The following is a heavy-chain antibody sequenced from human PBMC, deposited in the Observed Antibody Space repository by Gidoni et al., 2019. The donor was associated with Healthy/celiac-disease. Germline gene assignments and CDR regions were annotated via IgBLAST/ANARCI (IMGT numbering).Heavy chain of an antibody. J-gene: IGHJ4*02. V-gene: IGHV3-30*18. CDR3: AKDPREIQYYDFWSGYSYYFDY. CDR2: ISYDGSNK. D-gene: IGHD3-3*01. Sequence: QVQLVESGGGVVQPGRSLRLSCAPSGFTFSSYGLPWVRQAPGKGLEWVAGISYDGSNKYYADSVKGRFTISRDNSKNTLYLQMNSLRAEDTAVYYCAKDPREIQYYDFWSGYSYYFDYWGQGTLVTVSS. CDR1: GFTFSSYG.